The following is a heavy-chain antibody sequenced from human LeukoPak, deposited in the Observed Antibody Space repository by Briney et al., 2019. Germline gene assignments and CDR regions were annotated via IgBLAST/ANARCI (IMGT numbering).Heavy chain of an antibody. D-gene: IGHD6-25*01. CDR2: IYYSGST. CDR1: GGSISSSSYY. CDR3: TAGRSDYFDC. Sequence: PSETLSLTCTVSGGSISSSSYYWGWIRQPPGKGLEWNGSIYYSGSTYYNPSLKSRVTISVDTSKNQFSLKLSSVTAADTAVYYCTAGRSDYFDCWVQGTLVTVSS. J-gene: IGHJ4*02. V-gene: IGHV4-39*01.